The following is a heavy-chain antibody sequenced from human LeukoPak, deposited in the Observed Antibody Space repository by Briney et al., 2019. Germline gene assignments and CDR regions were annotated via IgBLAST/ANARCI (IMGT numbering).Heavy chain of an antibody. CDR2: LYVNGRT. CDR1: NGSISSGEYY. D-gene: IGHD3-10*01. Sequence: SQTLSLTCAISNGSISSGEYYWTWIRQPPGKGLEWIGYLYVNGRTDYNPSLRSRVTISTGTSKDQFSLTLSSVTAADTAVYYCARFYYFGWSFDYYWGQGALVTVSS. V-gene: IGHV4-30-4*01. J-gene: IGHJ4*02. CDR3: ARFYYFGWSFDYY.